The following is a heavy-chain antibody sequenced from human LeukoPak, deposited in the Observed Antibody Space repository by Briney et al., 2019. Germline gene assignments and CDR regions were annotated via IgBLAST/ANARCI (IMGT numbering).Heavy chain of an antibody. CDR1: GFTFSSYS. V-gene: IGHV3-21*01. D-gene: IGHD3-16*02. J-gene: IGHJ4*02. CDR3: ARGPMITFGGVIVSFDY. CDR2: ISSSSSYI. Sequence: PGGSLRLSCAASGFTFSSYSMNWVHQAPGKGLEWVSSISSSSSYIYYADSVKGRFTISRDNAKNSLYLQMNSLRAEDTAVYYCARGPMITFGGVIVSFDYWGQGTLVTVSS.